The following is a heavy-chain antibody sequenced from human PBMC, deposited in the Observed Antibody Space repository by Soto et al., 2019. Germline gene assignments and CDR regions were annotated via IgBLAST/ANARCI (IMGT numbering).Heavy chain of an antibody. CDR2: IIPIFGTA. D-gene: IGHD2-15*01. CDR1: GGTFSSYA. Sequence: SVKVSCKASGGTFSSYAISWVRQAPGQGLEWTGGIIPIFGTANYAQKFQGRVTITADESTSTAYMELSSLRSEDTAVYYCARDSEYCSGGSCYSYVDSWGQGTLVTVSS. J-gene: IGHJ4*02. V-gene: IGHV1-69*13. CDR3: ARDSEYCSGGSCYSYVDS.